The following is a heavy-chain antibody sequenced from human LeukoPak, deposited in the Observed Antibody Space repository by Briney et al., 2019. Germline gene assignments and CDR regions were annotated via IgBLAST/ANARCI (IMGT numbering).Heavy chain of an antibody. V-gene: IGHV1-8*01. Sequence: ASVKVSCKASGHSFTSCDINWVRQATGQGLEWMGWMNPNSGNTGCAQKFQGRVTMTRNTSISTAYMELSSLRSEDTAVYYCARSPKYYYDSSGYYGMDVWGQGTTVTVSS. CDR3: ARSPKYYYDSSGYYGMDV. CDR2: MNPNSGNT. J-gene: IGHJ6*02. D-gene: IGHD3-22*01. CDR1: GHSFTSCD.